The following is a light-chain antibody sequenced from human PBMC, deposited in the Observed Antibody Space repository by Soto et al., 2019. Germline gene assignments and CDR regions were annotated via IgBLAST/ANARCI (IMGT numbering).Light chain of an antibody. CDR3: QQYDTVPIT. CDR1: QDISNY. Sequence: DIQMPQSPSSLSASVGDRVIITCQASQDISNYLNWYQHKPGKAPTLLIYGSSNLETAVPSRFSGGGSGTDFTFTISSLQPEDMATYYCQQYDTVPITFGQGKRLEIK. V-gene: IGKV1-33*01. CDR2: GSS. J-gene: IGKJ5*01.